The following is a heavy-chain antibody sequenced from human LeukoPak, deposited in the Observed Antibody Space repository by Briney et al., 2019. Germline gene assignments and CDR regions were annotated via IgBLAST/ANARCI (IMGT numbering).Heavy chain of an antibody. CDR2: ISAYNGNT. D-gene: IGHD3-3*01. V-gene: IGHV1-18*01. CDR3: ARGQSGYDFWSGYYTVQLDP. CDR1: GYTFTSYG. J-gene: IGHJ5*02. Sequence: ASVKVSCKASGYTFTSYGISWVRQAPGQRLEWMGWISAYNGNTNYAQKLQGRVTMTTDTSTSTAYKELRSLRSDDTAVYYCARGQSGYDFWSGYYTVQLDPWGQGTLVTVSS.